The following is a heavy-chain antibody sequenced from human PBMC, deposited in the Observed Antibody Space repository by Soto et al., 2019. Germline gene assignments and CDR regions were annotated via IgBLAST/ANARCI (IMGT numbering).Heavy chain of an antibody. V-gene: IGHV3-21*01. CDR3: ARDAYRATTFTTDYSYYAMDV. CDR1: GFTFSGYT. CDR2: ISTSGGYI. J-gene: IGHJ6*02. Sequence: EVQLVESGGGQVKPGGSLRLSCAASGFTFSGYTVNWVHQAPGKGLEWVSSISTSGGYIFYADSVKGRFTISRDNAKNSLYLQLNSLRAEDTAVYYCARDAYRATTFTTDYSYYAMDVWGQGTTVTVSS. D-gene: IGHD1-1*01.